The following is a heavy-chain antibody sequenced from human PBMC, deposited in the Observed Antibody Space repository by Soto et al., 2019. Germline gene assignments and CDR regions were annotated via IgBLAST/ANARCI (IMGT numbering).Heavy chain of an antibody. CDR3: ARGGYCTNGVCYAVFDY. CDR1: GGSFSGYY. D-gene: IGHD2-8*01. J-gene: IGHJ4*02. Sequence: SETLSLTCAVSGGSFSGYYWSWIRQPPGKGLEWIGEINHSGSTNYNPSLKSRVTISVDTSKNQFSLKLSSVTAADTAVYYCARGGYCTNGVCYAVFDYWGQGTLVTVSS. CDR2: INHSGST. V-gene: IGHV4-34*01.